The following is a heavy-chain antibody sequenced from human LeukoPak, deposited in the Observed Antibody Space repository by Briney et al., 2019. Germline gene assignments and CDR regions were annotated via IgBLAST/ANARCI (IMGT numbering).Heavy chain of an antibody. D-gene: IGHD3-10*01. J-gene: IGHJ4*02. V-gene: IGHV3-30*04. Sequence: QSGGSLRLSCAASGFTFSSYAMHWVRQAPGKGLEWVAVISYDGSNKYYADSVKGRFTISRDNSKNTLYLQMNSLRAEDTAVYYCAREGGYGSGSYLDYWGQGTLVTVS. CDR3: AREGGYGSGSYLDY. CDR2: ISYDGSNK. CDR1: GFTFSSYA.